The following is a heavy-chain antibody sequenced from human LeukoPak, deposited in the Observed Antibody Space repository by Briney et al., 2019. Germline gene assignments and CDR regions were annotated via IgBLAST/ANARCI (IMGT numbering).Heavy chain of an antibody. V-gene: IGHV3-48*01. CDR3: ARSQWEVERSFDY. D-gene: IGHD1-26*01. CDR2: ITNSGNSK. CDR1: EFTFSSYS. J-gene: IGHJ4*02. Sequence: PGGSLRLSCAASEFTFSSYSMNWVRQAPGKGLEWVSYITNSGNSKSYADSVEGRFTISRDNTKNSLYLQMNSLRAEDTAVYYCARSQWEVERSFDYWGQGTLVTVSS.